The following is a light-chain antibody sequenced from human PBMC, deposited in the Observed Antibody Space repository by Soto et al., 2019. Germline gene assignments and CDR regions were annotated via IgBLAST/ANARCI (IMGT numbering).Light chain of an antibody. CDR1: QSVSSN. J-gene: IGKJ1*01. V-gene: IGKV1-5*03. CDR3: QQSNNYPWT. CDR2: EAA. Sequence: MTQSPATLSVSPGERATLSCRASQSVSSNLAWYQQKPGEAPKLLIYEAANLESGVPSRFSGSGTGTEFTLTISSLQPDDFATYYCQQSNNYPWTFGQGTRVEI.